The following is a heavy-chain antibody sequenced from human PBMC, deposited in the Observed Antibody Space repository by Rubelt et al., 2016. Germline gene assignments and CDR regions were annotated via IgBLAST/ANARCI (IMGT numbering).Heavy chain of an antibody. J-gene: IGHJ4*02. CDR1: GFAFSNYA. CDR3: TKDFSTGLYNRLEI. CDR2: ISGGGGSI. Sequence: EVQLVESGGGLVQPGGSLKLSCAASGFAFSNYAMSWVRLAPGKGLEWVSTISGGGGSIYYADSVRGRFAISRDNSKNTVFLQVNSLRAEDTAIYYCTKDFSTGLYNRLEIWCQGALVTVSS. D-gene: IGHD6-19*01. V-gene: IGHV3-23*04.